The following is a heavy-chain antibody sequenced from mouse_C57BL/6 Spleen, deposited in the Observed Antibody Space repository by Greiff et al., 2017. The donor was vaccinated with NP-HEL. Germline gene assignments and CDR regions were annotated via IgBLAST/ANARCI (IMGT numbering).Heavy chain of an antibody. Sequence: VKLMESGPELVKPGASVKISCKASGYAFSSSWMNWVKQRPGKGLEWIGRIYPGDGDTNYNGKFKGKATLTADKSSSTAYMQLSSLTSEDSAVYFCARCLDSSGYWFAYWGQGTLVTVSA. D-gene: IGHD3-2*02. CDR2: IYPGDGDT. CDR3: ARCLDSSGYWFAY. CDR1: GYAFSSSW. J-gene: IGHJ3*01. V-gene: IGHV1-82*01.